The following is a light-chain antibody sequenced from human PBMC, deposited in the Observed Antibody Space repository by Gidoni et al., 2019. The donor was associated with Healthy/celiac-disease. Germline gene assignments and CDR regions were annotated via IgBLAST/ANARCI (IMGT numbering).Light chain of an antibody. CDR3: QKYNSAPQRT. CDR1: QGISNY. CDR2: AAS. Sequence: DIQMTQSPSSLSASVGDRVTITCRASQGISNYLAWYQQKPGKVPKLLIYAASTLQSGVTSRFSGSGSGTDFTLTISSLQPEDVATYYCQKYNSAPQRTFXXXTKVEIK. V-gene: IGKV1-27*01. J-gene: IGKJ1*01.